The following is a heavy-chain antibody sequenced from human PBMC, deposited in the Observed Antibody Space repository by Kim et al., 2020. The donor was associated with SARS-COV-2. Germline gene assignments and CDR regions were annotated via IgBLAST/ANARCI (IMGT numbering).Heavy chain of an antibody. CDR2: IYHSGST. Sequence: SETLSLTCTVSGYSISSGYYWGWIRQPPGKGLEWIGSIYHSGSTYYNPSLKSRVTISVDTSKNQFSLKLSSVTAADTAVYYCARDHLSGYALIWGQGTLVTVSS. D-gene: IGHD5-12*01. CDR1: GYSISSGYY. J-gene: IGHJ4*02. CDR3: ARDHLSGYALI. V-gene: IGHV4-38-2*02.